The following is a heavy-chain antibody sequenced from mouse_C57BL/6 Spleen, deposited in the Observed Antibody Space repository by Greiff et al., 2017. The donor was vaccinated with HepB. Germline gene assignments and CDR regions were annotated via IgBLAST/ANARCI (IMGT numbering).Heavy chain of an antibody. V-gene: IGHV1-18*01. J-gene: IGHJ1*03. Sequence: EVQLQQSGPELVKPGASVKIPCKASGYTFTDYNMDWVKQSHGKSLEWIGDINPNNGGTIYNQKFKGKATLTVDKSSSTAYMELRSLTSEDTAVYYCARSRGSSYWYFDVWGTGTTVTVSS. D-gene: IGHD1-1*01. CDR1: GYTFTDYN. CDR3: ARSRGSSYWYFDV. CDR2: INPNNGGT.